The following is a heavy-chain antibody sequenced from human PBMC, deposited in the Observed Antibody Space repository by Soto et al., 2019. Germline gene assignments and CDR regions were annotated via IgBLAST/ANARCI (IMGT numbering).Heavy chain of an antibody. CDR1: GYTFTSYY. Sequence: ASVKVSCKASGYTFTSYYMHWVRQAPGQGLEWMGIINPSGGSTSYAQKFQGRVTMTRDTSTSTVYMELSSLRSEDTAVYYCARGGYYDILTGYYKKGADYYYYYMDVWGKGTTVTVSS. CDR2: INPSGGST. V-gene: IGHV1-46*03. CDR3: ARGGYYDILTGYYKKGADYYYYYMDV. J-gene: IGHJ6*03. D-gene: IGHD3-9*01.